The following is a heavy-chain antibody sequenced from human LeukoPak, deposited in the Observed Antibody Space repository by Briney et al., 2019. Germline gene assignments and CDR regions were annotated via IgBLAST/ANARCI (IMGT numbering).Heavy chain of an antibody. D-gene: IGHD3-22*01. CDR1: GYSFTSYW. Sequence: GESLKISCKGSGYSFTSYWIGWVRQMPGRGLEWMGIIYPGDSDTRYSPSFQGQVTISADKSISTAYLQWISLKASDTAMYYCARHLGDSSGYYYYYMDVWGKGTTVTVSS. V-gene: IGHV5-51*01. CDR3: ARHLGDSSGYYYYYMDV. J-gene: IGHJ6*03. CDR2: IYPGDSDT.